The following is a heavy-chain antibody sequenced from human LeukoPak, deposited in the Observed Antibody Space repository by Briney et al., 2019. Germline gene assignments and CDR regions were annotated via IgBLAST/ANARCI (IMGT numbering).Heavy chain of an antibody. D-gene: IGHD6-13*01. CDR2: ISAYNGNT. Sequence: ASVKVSCKASGYTFTSYGISWVRQAPGQGLEWMGWISAYNGNTNYAQKLQGRVTMTTDTSTSTAYMELRSLRSDDTAVYYCARSQQLVIGRYYYYMDVWGKGTTVTVYS. CDR1: GYTFTSYG. V-gene: IGHV1-18*01. CDR3: ARSQQLVIGRYYYYMDV. J-gene: IGHJ6*03.